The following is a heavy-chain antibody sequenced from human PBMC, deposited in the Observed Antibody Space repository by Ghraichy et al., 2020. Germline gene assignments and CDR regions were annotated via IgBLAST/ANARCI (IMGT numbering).Heavy chain of an antibody. CDR2: ISSSAKDT. V-gene: IGHV3-11*06. CDR3: AREWGGASTGTTGFDY. D-gene: IGHD1-1*01. CDR1: GFTFSDYY. Sequence: GGSLRLSCAASGFTFSDYYMSWIRQAPGKGLEWVSFISSSAKDTRYADSVKGRFTISRDNAKNSLYLEMNSLRVEDTAVYYCAREWGGASTGTTGFDYWGQGTLVTVSS. J-gene: IGHJ4*02.